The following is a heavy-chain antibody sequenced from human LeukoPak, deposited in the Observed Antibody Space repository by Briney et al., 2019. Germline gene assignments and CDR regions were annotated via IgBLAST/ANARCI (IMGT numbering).Heavy chain of an antibody. D-gene: IGHD3-10*01. CDR3: ARVAMVRGVITPYYFDY. J-gene: IGHJ4*02. V-gene: IGHV4-59*01. CDR2: IYYSGST. CDR1: GGSISSYY. Sequence: SETLSLTCTVSGGSISSYYWSWIRQPPGKGLEWIGYIYYSGSTNYNPFLKSRVTISVDTPKNQFSLKLSSVTAADTAVYYCARVAMVRGVITPYYFDYWDQGTLVTVSS.